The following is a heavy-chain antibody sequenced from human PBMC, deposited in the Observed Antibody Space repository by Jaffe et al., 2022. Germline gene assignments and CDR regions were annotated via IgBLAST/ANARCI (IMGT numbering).Heavy chain of an antibody. J-gene: IGHJ4*02. D-gene: IGHD6-19*01. Sequence: QVQLVESGGGVVQPGGSLRLSCAASGFTFSSYGMHWVRQAPGKGLEWVAFIRYDGSNKYYADSVKGRFTISRDNSKNTLYLQMNSLRAEDTAVYYCAKPVAVADPRPDYWGQGTLVTVSS. CDR2: IRYDGSNK. CDR1: GFTFSSYG. CDR3: AKPVAVADPRPDY. V-gene: IGHV3-30*02.